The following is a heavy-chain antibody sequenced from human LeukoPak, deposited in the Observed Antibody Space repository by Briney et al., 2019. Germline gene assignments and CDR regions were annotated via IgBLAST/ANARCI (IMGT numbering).Heavy chain of an antibody. V-gene: IGHV4-59*01. CDR3: ARARYVNSFYAFDI. CDR1: GVTISSYY. CDR2: LSKSGNT. J-gene: IGHJ3*02. Sequence: SATLSLTCTVSGVTISSYYWSWIRQPPGKGLEWIGYLSKSGNTNYSPSLKSRVTIFGNTSKNQFFLKLSSVTAADTAVYYCARARYVNSFYAFDIWGQGTLVTVSS. D-gene: IGHD3-9*01.